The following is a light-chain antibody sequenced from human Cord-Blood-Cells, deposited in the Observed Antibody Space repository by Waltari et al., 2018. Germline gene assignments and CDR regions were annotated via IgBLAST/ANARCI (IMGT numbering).Light chain of an antibody. Sequence: QSALTQPRSVSGSPGQSVTISCTGTSSDVGGYNYVSWYPQHPGKAPKLMIYDVSKRPSGVPDGFSGSKSGNTASLTISGLQAEDEADYYCCSYAGSYTWVFGGGTKLTVL. CDR3: CSYAGSYTWV. CDR2: DVS. V-gene: IGLV2-11*01. CDR1: SSDVGGYNY. J-gene: IGLJ3*02.